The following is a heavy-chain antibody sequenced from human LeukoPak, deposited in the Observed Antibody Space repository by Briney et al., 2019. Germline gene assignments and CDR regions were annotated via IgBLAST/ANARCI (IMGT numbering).Heavy chain of an antibody. CDR3: ARGPQRGLAVAGRNDAFDI. Sequence: ASVRVSCKASGYTFTSYDINWVRQATGQGLEWMGWMNPNSGNTGYAQKFQGRVTITRNTSISTAYMELSSLRSEDTAVYYCARGPQRGLAVAGRNDAFDIWGQGTMVTVSS. D-gene: IGHD6-19*01. CDR1: GYTFTSYD. J-gene: IGHJ3*02. CDR2: MNPNSGNT. V-gene: IGHV1-8*03.